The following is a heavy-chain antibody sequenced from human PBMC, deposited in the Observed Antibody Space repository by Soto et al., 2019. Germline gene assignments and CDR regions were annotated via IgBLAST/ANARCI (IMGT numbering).Heavy chain of an antibody. D-gene: IGHD6-13*01. J-gene: IGHJ3*02. CDR2: INPNSRGT. CDR1: GYTFTGYY. CDR3: ARTRQQLVLAFDI. V-gene: IGHV1-2*02. Sequence: ASVKVSCKASGYTFTGYYMHWVRQAPGQGLEWMGWINPNSRGTNYAQKFQGRVTMTRDTSISTAYMELSRLRSDDTAVYYCARTRQQLVLAFDIWGQGTMVTVSS.